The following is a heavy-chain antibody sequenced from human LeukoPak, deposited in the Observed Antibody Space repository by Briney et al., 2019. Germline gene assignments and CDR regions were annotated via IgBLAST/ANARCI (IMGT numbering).Heavy chain of an antibody. CDR2: IYSGGST. CDR1: GFTVSSNY. J-gene: IGHJ6*02. CDR3: ARDQADYDILTGNYYYYGMDV. V-gene: IGHV3-66*01. D-gene: IGHD3-9*01. Sequence: QPGESLRLSCAASGFTVSSNYMSWVRQAPGKGLEWDSVIYSGGSTYYADSVKGRFTISRDNSKNTLYLQMNSLRAEDTAVYYCARDQADYDILTGNYYYYGMDVWGQGTTVTVSS.